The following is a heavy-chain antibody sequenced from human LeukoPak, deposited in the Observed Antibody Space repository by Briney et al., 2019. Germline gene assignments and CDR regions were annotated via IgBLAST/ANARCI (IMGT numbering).Heavy chain of an antibody. Sequence: GGSLRLSCAASGLTFSSYEMNWVRQAPGKGLERVSYISSSGSTIYYADSVKGRFTISRDNAKNSLYLQMNSLRAEDTAVYYCARLEVSPDYWGQGTLVTVSS. V-gene: IGHV3-48*03. J-gene: IGHJ4*02. D-gene: IGHD1-14*01. CDR3: ARLEVSPDY. CDR2: ISSSGSTI. CDR1: GLTFSSYE.